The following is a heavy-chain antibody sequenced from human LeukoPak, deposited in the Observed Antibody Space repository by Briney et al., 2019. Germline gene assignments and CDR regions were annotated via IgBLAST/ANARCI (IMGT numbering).Heavy chain of an antibody. D-gene: IGHD2-15*01. Sequence: ASVKVSCKASGYTFTSYAMHWVRQAPGQRLEWMGWINAGNGNIKYSQKFQGRVTITRDTSASTAYMELSSLRSEDTAVYYCARGPSVVVVAATHFDYWGQGTLVTVSS. J-gene: IGHJ4*02. CDR3: ARGPSVVVVAATHFDY. V-gene: IGHV1-3*01. CDR2: INAGNGNI. CDR1: GYTFTSYA.